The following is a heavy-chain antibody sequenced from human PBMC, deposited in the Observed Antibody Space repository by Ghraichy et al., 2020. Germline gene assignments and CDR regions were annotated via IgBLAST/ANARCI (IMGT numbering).Heavy chain of an antibody. CDR1: GGSISSGGYS. D-gene: IGHD3-10*01. CDR3: ARGRMRGVIGY. Sequence: SETLSLTCAVSGGSISSGGYSWSWIRQPPGKGLEWIGEINHSGSTNYNPSLKSRVTISVDTSKNQFSLKLSSVTAADTAVYYCARGRMRGVIGYWGQGTLVTVSS. CDR2: INHSGST. J-gene: IGHJ4*02. V-gene: IGHV4-30-2*01.